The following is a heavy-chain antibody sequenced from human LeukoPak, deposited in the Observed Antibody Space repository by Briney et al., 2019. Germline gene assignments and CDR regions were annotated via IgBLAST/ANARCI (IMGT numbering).Heavy chain of an antibody. D-gene: IGHD2-2*01. V-gene: IGHV6-1*01. Sequence: SQTLSLTCDISGDSLFTNGVAWNWIRQSPSRGLEWLGRTYYRSKWSFEYAVSVKSRLSINADTSKNQFSLHLTSVTPEDTAVYYCARGKYTSFDNWGQGTLVNVSS. CDR1: GDSLFTNGVA. CDR3: ARGKYTSFDN. J-gene: IGHJ4*02. CDR2: TYYRSKWSF.